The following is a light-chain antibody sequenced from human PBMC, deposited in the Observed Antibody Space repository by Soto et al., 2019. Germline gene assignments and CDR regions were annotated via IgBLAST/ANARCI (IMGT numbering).Light chain of an antibody. Sequence: EIVLTQSPGTLSLSPGERATLSCRASQSISSSELAWYQQKPDQAPRLLVYSASSRSTGVPGRFSGSGSGTDFNLTISRLEPEDLAVYYCQHYGSSSARTFGGGTKVELQ. V-gene: IGKV3-20*01. J-gene: IGKJ4*01. CDR1: QSISSSE. CDR2: SAS. CDR3: QHYGSSSART.